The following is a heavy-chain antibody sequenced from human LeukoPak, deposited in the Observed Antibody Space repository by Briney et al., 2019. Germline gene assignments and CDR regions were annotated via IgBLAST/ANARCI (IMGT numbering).Heavy chain of an antibody. CDR1: GGSFSGYY. CDR3: ARDPRHHSY. J-gene: IGHJ4*02. CDR2: INHSGST. V-gene: IGHV4-34*01. Sequence: SETLSLTCAVYGGSFSGYYWSWIRQPPGKGLEWIGEINHSGSTNYNPSLKSRVTIPVDTSKNQFSLKLSSVTAADTAVYYCARDPRHHSYWGQGTLVTVSS.